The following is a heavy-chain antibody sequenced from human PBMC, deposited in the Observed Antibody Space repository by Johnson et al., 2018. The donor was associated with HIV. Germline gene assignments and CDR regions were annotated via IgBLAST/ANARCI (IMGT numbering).Heavy chain of an antibody. J-gene: IGHJ3*01. CDR3: ARGVAMIVF. D-gene: IGHD3-22*01. V-gene: IGHV3-30-3*01. Sequence: VESGGGVVQPGRSLRLSCAASGFTFSSYAMHWVRQAPGKGLEWVALISYDGGIKHYADSVKGRFTISRDNAKNTLYLQMNSLRAEDTAVYYCARGVAMIVFWGQGTMVTVSS. CDR2: ISYDGGIK. CDR1: GFTFSSYA.